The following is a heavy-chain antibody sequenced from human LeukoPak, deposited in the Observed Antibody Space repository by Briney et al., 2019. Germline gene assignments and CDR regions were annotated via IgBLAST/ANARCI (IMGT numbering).Heavy chain of an antibody. Sequence: GEPLKISCKGSGYTFTNYWIGWVRQIPGKGLEWMGIIYPGDSDTRYSPSFQGQVTISADKSISTAYLQWSSLKASDTAMYYCARRSDYMDVWGKGTTVTVSS. CDR3: ARRSDYMDV. D-gene: IGHD3-3*01. CDR2: IYPGDSDT. V-gene: IGHV5-51*01. J-gene: IGHJ6*03. CDR1: GYTFTNYW.